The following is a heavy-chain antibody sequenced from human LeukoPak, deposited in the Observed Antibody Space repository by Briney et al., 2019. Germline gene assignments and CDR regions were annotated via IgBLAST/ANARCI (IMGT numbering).Heavy chain of an antibody. D-gene: IGHD2-15*01. CDR3: ARRHCSGGSCYFDY. V-gene: IGHV1-18*01. Sequence: GASVNVSCKASGYTFTSYGISWVRQAPGQGLEWMGWISAYNGNTNYAQKLQGRVTMTTDTSTSTAYMELRSLRSDDTAVYYCARRHCSGGSCYFDYWGQGTLVTVSS. CDR2: ISAYNGNT. CDR1: GYTFTSYG. J-gene: IGHJ4*02.